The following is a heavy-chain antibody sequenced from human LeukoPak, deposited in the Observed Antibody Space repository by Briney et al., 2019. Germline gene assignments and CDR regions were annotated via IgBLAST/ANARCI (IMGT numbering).Heavy chain of an antibody. D-gene: IGHD6-13*01. Sequence: GGSLRLSCAASGFTFSSYSMNWVRQAPGKGLEWVSSISSSSSYIYYADSVKGRFTISRDNAKNSLYLQMNSLRAEDTAVCYCARDSRYSSSPDYYYGMDVWGQGTTVTVSS. CDR2: ISSSSSYI. J-gene: IGHJ6*02. CDR3: ARDSRYSSSPDYYYGMDV. CDR1: GFTFSSYS. V-gene: IGHV3-21*01.